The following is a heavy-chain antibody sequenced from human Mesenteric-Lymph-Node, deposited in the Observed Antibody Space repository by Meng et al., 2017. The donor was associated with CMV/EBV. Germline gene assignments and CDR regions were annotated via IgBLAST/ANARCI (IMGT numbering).Heavy chain of an antibody. J-gene: IGHJ6*02. CDR2: INTDGSST. CDR1: GFTFNNYW. Sequence: GGSLRLSRAASGFTFNNYWMHWVRQAPGKGLVWVSGINTDGSSTTYADSVKGRFTISRDNAKNTLYLQMSSLRAEDTAVYYCSGYSNYYYGMDVWGQGTTVTVSS. D-gene: IGHD5-12*01. CDR3: SGYSNYYYGMDV. V-gene: IGHV3-74*03.